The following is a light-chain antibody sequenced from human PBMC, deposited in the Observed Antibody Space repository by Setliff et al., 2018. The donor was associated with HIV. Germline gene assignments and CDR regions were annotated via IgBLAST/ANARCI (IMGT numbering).Light chain of an antibody. CDR2: DVT. CDR1: SSDVGGYNY. V-gene: IGLV2-8*01. J-gene: IGLJ1*01. Sequence: QSVLTQPPSASGSPGQSVTISCTGTSSDVGGYNYVSWYQHHPGKAPKLIIYDVTKRPSGVPDRFSGSKSGNTASLTISGLQAEDEADYYCCSYAYHSYVFGTGTKVTVL. CDR3: CSYAYHSYV.